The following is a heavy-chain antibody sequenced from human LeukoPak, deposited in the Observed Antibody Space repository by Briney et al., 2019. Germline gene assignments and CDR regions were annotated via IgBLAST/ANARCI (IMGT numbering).Heavy chain of an antibody. V-gene: IGHV3-21*01. CDR1: GFTFSSYS. J-gene: IGHJ4*02. Sequence: KTGGSLRLSCAASGFTFSSYSMNWVRQAPGKGLEWVSSISSSSYIYYADSVKGRFTISRDNAKNSLYLQMNSLRAEDTAVYYCAREGGLSYYDSSGYEGVLDYWGQGTLVTVSS. CDR3: AREGGLSYYDSSGYEGVLDY. CDR2: ISSSSYI. D-gene: IGHD3-22*01.